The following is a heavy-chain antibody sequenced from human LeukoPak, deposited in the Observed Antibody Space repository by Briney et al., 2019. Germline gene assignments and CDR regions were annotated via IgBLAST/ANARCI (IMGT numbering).Heavy chain of an antibody. CDR3: GRRLGCSSPKRFSNAFGI. J-gene: IGHJ3*02. D-gene: IGHD2-2*01. V-gene: IGHV5-51*01. CDR1: GYIFTSYW. CDR2: IYPGDSVT. Sequence: GESLKISCKGSGYIFTSYWIGWVRQLPGKGLEWMGIIYPGDSVTRYSPSFQGQVTISADKSISTAYLQWSSLKASDTALYYCGRRLGCSSPKRFSNAFGIWGPGKMVTLSS.